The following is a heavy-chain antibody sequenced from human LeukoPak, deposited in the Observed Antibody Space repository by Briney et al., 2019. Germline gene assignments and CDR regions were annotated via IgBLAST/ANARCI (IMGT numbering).Heavy chain of an antibody. J-gene: IGHJ4*02. V-gene: IGHV3-11*04. CDR3: ARTPTCPSCHFDS. CDR1: GFTFSDYY. Sequence: GGSLRLSCAASGFTFSDYYMSWSRQAPGKGLEWISYISNSDSTIYYADSVKGRFTISRDNAKNSLYLQMNSLRAEDTAVYYCARTPTCPSCHFDSWGQGTLVTVSS. CDR2: ISNSDSTI. D-gene: IGHD2-15*01.